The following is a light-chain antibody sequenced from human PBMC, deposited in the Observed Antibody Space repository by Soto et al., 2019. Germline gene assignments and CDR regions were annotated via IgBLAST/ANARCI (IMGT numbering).Light chain of an antibody. CDR3: QQYGSSPRFT. J-gene: IGKJ3*01. CDR1: QSVSDNH. Sequence: DIVLTQSPGTLSLSPGERATLSCRASQSVSDNHLAWYQQKPGQAPRLLIYRASRRATDIPDRFSGSGPGTEFSLTISRLEPEDFAVYYCQQYGSSPRFTFGPGTKVDIK. CDR2: RAS. V-gene: IGKV3-20*01.